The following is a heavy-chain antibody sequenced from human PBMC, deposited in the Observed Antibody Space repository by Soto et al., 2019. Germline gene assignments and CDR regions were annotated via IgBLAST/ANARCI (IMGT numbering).Heavy chain of an antibody. CDR1: GGSISDYH. V-gene: IGHV4-59*01. Sequence: SETLSLTCTVSGGSISDYHWSWIRQPPGKGLEWIGYVFYSGSTNYNPSLKSRVTISVDTSKNQFSLRLSSVTAADTAVYYCARVREQWLIRCYFDYWGQGTLVTVSS. CDR2: VFYSGST. D-gene: IGHD6-19*01. J-gene: IGHJ4*02. CDR3: ARVREQWLIRCYFDY.